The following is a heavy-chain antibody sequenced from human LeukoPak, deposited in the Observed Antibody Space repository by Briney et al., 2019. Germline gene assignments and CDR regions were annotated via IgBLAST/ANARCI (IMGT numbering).Heavy chain of an antibody. J-gene: IGHJ4*02. D-gene: IGHD1-26*01. Sequence: SETLSLTCTVSGGSISSYYWSWNRQPAGKGLEWIGRIYTSGSTNYNPSLKSRVTMSIDTSKNQFSPKLSSVTAADTAVYYCAGGPIVGAPHFDYWGQGILVTVSS. CDR2: IYTSGST. V-gene: IGHV4-4*07. CDR3: AGGPIVGAPHFDY. CDR1: GGSISSYY.